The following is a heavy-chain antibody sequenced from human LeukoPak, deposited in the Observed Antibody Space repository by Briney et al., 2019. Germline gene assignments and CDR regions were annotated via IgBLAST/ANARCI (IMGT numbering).Heavy chain of an antibody. Sequence: GGSLRLSCSASGFTFSNYWMSWVRQAPGKGLEWVAHIKHDGSEKYYVDSVKGRFTISRDNAKNSLYLQMNSLRAEDTAVYYCATSYCSGGSCYSWTWNYWGQGTLVTVSS. D-gene: IGHD2-15*01. CDR2: IKHDGSEK. CDR3: ATSYCSGGSCYSWTWNY. CDR1: GFTFSNYW. V-gene: IGHV3-7*01. J-gene: IGHJ4*02.